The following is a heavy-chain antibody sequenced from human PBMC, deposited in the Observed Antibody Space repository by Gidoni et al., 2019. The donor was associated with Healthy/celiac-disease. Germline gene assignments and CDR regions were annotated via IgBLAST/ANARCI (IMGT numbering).Heavy chain of an antibody. CDR1: GGSFSGYY. CDR3: AGRPPWGAFDI. J-gene: IGHJ3*02. Sequence: QVQLQQWGAGLLKPSETLSLTCAVYGGSFSGYYWSWIRQPPGKGLEWIGEINHSGSTNYNPSLKSRVTISVDTSKNQFSLKLSSVTAADTAVYYCAGRPPWGAFDIWGQGTMVTVSS. V-gene: IGHV4-34*01. CDR2: INHSGST. D-gene: IGHD1-26*01.